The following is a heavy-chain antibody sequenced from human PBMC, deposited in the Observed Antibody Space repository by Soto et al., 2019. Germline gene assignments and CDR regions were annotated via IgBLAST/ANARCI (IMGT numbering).Heavy chain of an antibody. D-gene: IGHD3-10*01. CDR3: AKEVSLVRGACFDY. CDR2: ISYDGSNK. Sequence: GGSLRLACAASGFTFSSYGMHWVRQAPGKGLEWVAVISYDGSNKYYADSVKGRFTISRDNSKNTLYLQMNSLRAEDTVVYYCAKEVSLVRGACFDYGGQGTLVTVSS. CDR1: GFTFSSYG. J-gene: IGHJ4*02. V-gene: IGHV3-30*18.